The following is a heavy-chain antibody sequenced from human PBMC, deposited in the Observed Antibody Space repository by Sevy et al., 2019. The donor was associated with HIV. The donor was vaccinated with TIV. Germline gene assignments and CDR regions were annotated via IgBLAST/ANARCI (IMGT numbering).Heavy chain of an antibody. V-gene: IGHV3-23*01. CDR2: LSFGCGEL. CDR1: GFTFSKYS. D-gene: IGHD2-8*01. CDR3: AREGCTKPHDY. Sequence: GGSLRLSCAASGFTFSKYSMSWVRQPPGKGLEWVSTLSFGCGELNYADSVKGRFTISRDNSKSSVYLQMNNLRPEDTAMYYCAREGCTKPHDYWGQGTLVTVSS. J-gene: IGHJ4*02.